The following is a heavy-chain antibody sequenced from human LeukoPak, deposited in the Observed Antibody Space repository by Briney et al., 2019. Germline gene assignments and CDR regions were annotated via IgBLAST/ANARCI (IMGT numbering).Heavy chain of an antibody. D-gene: IGHD6-13*01. CDR2: IYYSGSI. CDR1: GGSISSGGYY. V-gene: IGHV4-31*03. J-gene: IGHJ6*02. CDR3: ARAEARGGQQLVYYYYYGMDV. Sequence: TLSLTCTVPGGSISSGGYYWSWIRQHPGKGLEWIGYIYYSGSIYYNPSLKSRVTISVDTSKNQFSLKLSSVTAADTAVYYCARAEARGGQQLVYYYYYGMDVWGQGTTVTVSS.